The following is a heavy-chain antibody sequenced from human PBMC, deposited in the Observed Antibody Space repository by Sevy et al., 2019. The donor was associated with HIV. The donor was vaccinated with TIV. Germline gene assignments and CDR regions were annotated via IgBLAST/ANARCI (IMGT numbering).Heavy chain of an antibody. CDR2: LSYDGINK. J-gene: IGHJ6*02. CDR1: GFIFSNYA. Sequence: GGSLRLSCAASGFIFSNYAMHWVRRAPGKGLEWVADLSYDGINKDYADSVKGRFTISGDNSKNTLYVQMISLRAEDTAVYYCARDSNSGYYYYYAMDVWGQGTTVTVSS. CDR3: ARDSNSGYYYYYAMDV. V-gene: IGHV3-30-3*01. D-gene: IGHD1-26*01.